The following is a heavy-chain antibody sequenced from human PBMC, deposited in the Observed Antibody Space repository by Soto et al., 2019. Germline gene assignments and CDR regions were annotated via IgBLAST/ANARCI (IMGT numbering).Heavy chain of an antibody. V-gene: IGHV7-4-1*01. D-gene: IGHD3-16*02. CDR3: ARDGGLRYDYVWGSYRYGMDV. CDR2: INTNTGNP. Sequence: QVQLVQSGSELKKPGASVKVSCKASGYTFTSYAMNWVRQAPGQGLEWMGWINTNTGNPTYAQGFTGRFVFSLDTSFSTAYLQICSLKAEDTAVYYCARDGGLRYDYVWGSYRYGMDVWGQGTTVTVSS. J-gene: IGHJ6*02. CDR1: GYTFTSYA.